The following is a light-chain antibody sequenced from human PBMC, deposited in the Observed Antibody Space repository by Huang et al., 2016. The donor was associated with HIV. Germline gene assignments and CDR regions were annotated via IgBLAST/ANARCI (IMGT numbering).Light chain of an antibody. CDR3: QQYNDWPPWYT. Sequence: IVMTQSTATLSVSPGERATLSCRASRSVGSNLAWYQQKVAQATRLLIYGASTSATGSAARFSGSGSGTDFTLTISSLQSEDFAVYYCQQYNDWPPWYTFGQGTKLEIK. J-gene: IGKJ2*01. CDR2: GAS. V-gene: IGKV3-15*01. CDR1: RSVGSN.